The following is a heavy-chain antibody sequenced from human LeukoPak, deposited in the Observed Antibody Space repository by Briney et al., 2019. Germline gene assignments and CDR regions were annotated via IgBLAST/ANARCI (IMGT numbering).Heavy chain of an antibody. Sequence: GGSLRLSCAASGFTFSSYGMHWVRQAPGKGLEWVAFIRYDGSNKYYADSVKGRFTISRDNSKNTLYLQMNSLRAEDTAVYYCANEVGVVPAAVFDYWGQGTLVTVSS. D-gene: IGHD2-2*01. CDR1: GFTFSSYG. CDR3: ANEVGVVPAAVFDY. V-gene: IGHV3-30*02. J-gene: IGHJ4*02. CDR2: IRYDGSNK.